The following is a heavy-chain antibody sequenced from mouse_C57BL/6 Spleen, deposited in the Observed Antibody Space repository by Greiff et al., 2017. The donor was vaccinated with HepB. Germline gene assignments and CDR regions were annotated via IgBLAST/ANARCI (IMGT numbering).Heavy chain of an antibody. V-gene: IGHV1-26*01. CDR3: ARSEEYYYGSSYWYFDV. CDR1: GYTFTDYY. CDR2: INPNNGGT. Sequence: EVQLQQSGPELVKPGASVKISCKASGYTFTDYYMNWVKQSHGKSLEWIGDINPNNGGTSYNQKFKGKATLTVDKSSSTAYIELRSLTSEDSAVYYCARSEEYYYGSSYWYFDVWGTGTTVTVSS. J-gene: IGHJ1*03. D-gene: IGHD1-1*01.